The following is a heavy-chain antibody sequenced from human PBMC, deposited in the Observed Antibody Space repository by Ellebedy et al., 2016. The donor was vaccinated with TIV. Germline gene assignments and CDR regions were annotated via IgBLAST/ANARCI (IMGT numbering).Heavy chain of an antibody. CDR1: GGSFSGYY. Sequence: MPSETLSLTCAVYGGSFSGYYWSLIRQPPGKGLEWIGEINHSGSTNYNPSLKSRGTISVDTSKNQFSLKLSSVTAADTSVYYCARRYVGDYFDYWGQGTLVTVSS. CDR3: ARRYVGDYFDY. D-gene: IGHD1-14*01. V-gene: IGHV4-34*01. J-gene: IGHJ4*02. CDR2: INHSGST.